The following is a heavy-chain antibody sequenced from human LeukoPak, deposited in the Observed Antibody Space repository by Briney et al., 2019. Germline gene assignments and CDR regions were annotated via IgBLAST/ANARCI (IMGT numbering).Heavy chain of an antibody. V-gene: IGHV4-39*07. D-gene: IGHD2-2*01. CDR2: IYYSGST. CDR3: ARSASCSSTSCYPMPFDY. Sequence: SETLSLTCTVSGGSISSYYWSWIRQPPGKGLEWIGSIYYSGSTYYNPSLKSRVTISVDTSKNQFSLKLSSVTAADTAVYYCARSASCSSTSCYPMPFDYWGQGTLVTVSS. CDR1: GGSISSYY. J-gene: IGHJ4*02.